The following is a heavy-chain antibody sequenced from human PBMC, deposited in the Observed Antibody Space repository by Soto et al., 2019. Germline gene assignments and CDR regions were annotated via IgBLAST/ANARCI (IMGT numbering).Heavy chain of an antibody. J-gene: IGHJ1*01. CDR3: SRGIIWESFKY. Sequence: EVQLVESGGGLVQPGGSLRLSCAASGFTFSSYWMIWVRQAPGKGLEWVANIKQDGSEKYYVDSVKGRFTLFSDNAKNLLYLQKGRLRGADTDFVFLSRGIIWESFKYWGQGTLVTVSS. CDR2: IKQDGSEK. CDR1: GFTFSSYW. V-gene: IGHV3-7*01. D-gene: IGHD3-16*01.